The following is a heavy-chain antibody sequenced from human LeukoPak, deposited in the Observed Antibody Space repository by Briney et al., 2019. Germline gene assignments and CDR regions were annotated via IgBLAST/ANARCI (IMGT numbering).Heavy chain of an antibody. V-gene: IGHV1-69*04. CDR1: GGTFSSYT. J-gene: IGHJ4*02. CDR3: ARDLEVVGATRGGDY. D-gene: IGHD1-26*01. CDR2: IIPILGIA. Sequence: GSSVKVSCKASGGTFSSYTISWVRQAPGQGLEWMGRIIPILGIANYAQKFQGRVTITADKSTSTAYMELSSLRSEDTAVYYCARDLEVVGATRGGDYWGQGTLVTVSS.